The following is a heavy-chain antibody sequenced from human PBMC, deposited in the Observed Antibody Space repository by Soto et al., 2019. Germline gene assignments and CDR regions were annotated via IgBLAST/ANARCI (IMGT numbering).Heavy chain of an antibody. D-gene: IGHD3-10*01. Sequence: LSLTCTVSGGSINSVVYYWSWIRKRPGKGLEWIGYIYYSGSTYYNPSLKSRLTISLDTSKNQFSLKLSSVTAADTAVYYCARDYHGSGSYKWFDPWGQGTLVTVSS. CDR3: ARDYHGSGSYKWFDP. V-gene: IGHV4-31*03. J-gene: IGHJ5*02. CDR1: GGSINSVVYY. CDR2: IYYSGST.